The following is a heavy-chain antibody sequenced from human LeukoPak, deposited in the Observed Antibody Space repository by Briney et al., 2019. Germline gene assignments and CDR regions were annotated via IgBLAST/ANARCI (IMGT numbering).Heavy chain of an antibody. V-gene: IGHV4-59*08. J-gene: IGHJ5*02. Sequence: PSETLSLTCTVSGGSISSYYWSWIRQPPGKGLEWIGYIYYSGSTYYNPSLKSRVTISVDTSKNQFSLKLSSVTAADTAVYYCARHRIVVVPAARNWFGPWGQGTLVTVSS. CDR3: ARHRIVVVPAARNWFGP. CDR1: GGSISSYY. D-gene: IGHD2-2*01. CDR2: IYYSGST.